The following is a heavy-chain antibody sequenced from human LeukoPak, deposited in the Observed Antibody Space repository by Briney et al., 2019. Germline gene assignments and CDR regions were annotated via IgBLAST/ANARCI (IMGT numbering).Heavy chain of an antibody. CDR1: RTTFIHYW. V-gene: IGHV3-7*01. Sequence: PGGSLRLSCAASRTTFIHYWMSWVRQALGKGLEWVANINQDGSEKYYVDSVKGRFIISRDNAENSVYLHMNSLRADDTAVYYCARDVRNRVGLNYYHQYMDVWGKGTTVTVSS. CDR3: ARDVRNRVGLNYYHQYMDV. J-gene: IGHJ6*03. D-gene: IGHD1-26*01. CDR2: INQDGSEK.